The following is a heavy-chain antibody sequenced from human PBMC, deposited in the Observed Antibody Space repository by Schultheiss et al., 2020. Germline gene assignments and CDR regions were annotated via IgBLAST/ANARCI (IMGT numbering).Heavy chain of an antibody. CDR3: ARGRAYFDY. V-gene: IGHV3-30*03. J-gene: IGHJ4*02. CDR1: GFTFSSYA. D-gene: IGHD3-10*01. Sequence: GESLKISCAASGFTFSSYAMSWVRQAPGKGLEWVAVISYDGSNKYYADSVKGRFTISRDNSKNTLYLQMNSLRVEDTAVYYCARGRAYFDYWGQGTLVTVSS. CDR2: ISYDGSNK.